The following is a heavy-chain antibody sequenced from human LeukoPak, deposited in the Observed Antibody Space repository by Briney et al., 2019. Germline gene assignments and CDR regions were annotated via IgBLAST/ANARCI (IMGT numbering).Heavy chain of an antibody. J-gene: IGHJ4*02. CDR3: ARDRIAATVLDY. D-gene: IGHD6-13*01. V-gene: IGHV1-18*01. Sequence: ASVKVSCKASGYTFTSFGISWVRQAPGQGLEWMGWISAYNGNTNYAQKFQGRVTMTTDTSTNTAHMELRSLTSDDTAVYFCARDRIAATVLDYWGQGILVTVSS. CDR1: GYTFTSFG. CDR2: ISAYNGNT.